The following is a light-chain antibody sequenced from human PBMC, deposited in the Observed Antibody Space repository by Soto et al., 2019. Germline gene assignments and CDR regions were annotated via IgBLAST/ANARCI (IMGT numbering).Light chain of an antibody. CDR3: QKYNSAPLT. J-gene: IGKJ1*01. CDR1: EGISNY. Sequence: DIPMTQSPSSLSASVGDRVTITCRASEGISNYLAWYQQKPGKVPKLLIYAASTLQSGVPSRFSGSGSGTDCTLTISSLQPEDVAAYYCQKYNSAPLTFGQGTKVEIK. V-gene: IGKV1-27*01. CDR2: AAS.